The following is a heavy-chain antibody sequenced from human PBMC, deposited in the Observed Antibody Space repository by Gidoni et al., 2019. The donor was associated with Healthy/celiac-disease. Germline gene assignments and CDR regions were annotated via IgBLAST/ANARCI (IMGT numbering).Heavy chain of an antibody. D-gene: IGHD2-2*01. Sequence: EVQLVESGGGLVQPGGSLRLSCAASGFTFSRYEMNWVRQAPGKGLEGVSYISSSGSTIYYADSVKGRFTISRDNAKNSLYLQMNSLRAEDTAVYYCAREYCSSTSCSLDYWGQGTLVTVSS. CDR3: AREYCSSTSCSLDY. V-gene: IGHV3-48*03. J-gene: IGHJ4*02. CDR2: ISSSGSTI. CDR1: GFTFSRYE.